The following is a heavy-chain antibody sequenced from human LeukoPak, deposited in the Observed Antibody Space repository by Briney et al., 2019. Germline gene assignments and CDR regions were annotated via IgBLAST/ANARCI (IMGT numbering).Heavy chain of an antibody. D-gene: IGHD3-22*01. J-gene: IGHJ4*02. V-gene: IGHV3-21*01. CDR2: ISSISSNI. CDR1: GFTFSSYS. Sequence: GGSLRLSCAASGFTFSSYSMNWVRQAPGKGLEWVSSISSISSNIYYADSVKGRFTISRDNAKNSLYLQMNSLRAEDTAVYYCASNPKYYYDSSGYYRPGDYWGQGTLVTVSS. CDR3: ASNPKYYYDSSGYYRPGDY.